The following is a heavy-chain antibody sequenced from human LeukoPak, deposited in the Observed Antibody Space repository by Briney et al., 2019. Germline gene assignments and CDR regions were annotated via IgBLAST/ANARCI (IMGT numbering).Heavy chain of an antibody. CDR3: MQYNPPPLVLAALQ. J-gene: IGHJ4*02. V-gene: IGHV4-31*08. D-gene: IGHD2-21*02. Sequence: SETLSLTCTVSGGSISSGGYYWSWIRQHPGKGLEWIGYIYYSGSTYYNPSLKTRVTISVDTSKNQFSLKVDSMSAADTAVYYRMQYNPPPLVLAALQWGQGTLVTVSS. CDR2: IYYSGST. CDR1: GGSISSGGYY.